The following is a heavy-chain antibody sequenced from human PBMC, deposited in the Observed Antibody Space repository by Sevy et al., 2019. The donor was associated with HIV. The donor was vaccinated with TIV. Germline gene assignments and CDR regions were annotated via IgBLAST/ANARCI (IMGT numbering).Heavy chain of an antibody. J-gene: IGHJ3*02. V-gene: IGHV3-23*01. Sequence: GGSLRLSCAASGFTFSSYAMSWVRQAPGKGLEWVSAISGSGGSTYYADSVKGRFTISRDNSKNTLYLQMNSLRAEGTAVYYYATVLYFTIFGDRSTGGAFDIWGRGTMVTVSS. D-gene: IGHD3-3*01. CDR2: ISGSGGST. CDR1: GFTFSSYA. CDR3: ATVLYFTIFGDRSTGGAFDI.